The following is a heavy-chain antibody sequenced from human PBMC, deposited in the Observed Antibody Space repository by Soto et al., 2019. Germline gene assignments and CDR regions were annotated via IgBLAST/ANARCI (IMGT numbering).Heavy chain of an antibody. D-gene: IGHD2-8*01. CDR3: ARRRCTTTACLDP. Sequence: PSETLSLTCSVSGGSINSVNYYWSWIRQHPGKGLEWIGYISYSGSAHYNPSLRSRVFISVDTSRNQFSLKLSSVTAADTAVYHWARRRCTTTACLDPWGQGTLVTVAS. J-gene: IGHJ5*02. V-gene: IGHV4-31*03. CDR2: ISYSGSA. CDR1: GGSINSVNYY.